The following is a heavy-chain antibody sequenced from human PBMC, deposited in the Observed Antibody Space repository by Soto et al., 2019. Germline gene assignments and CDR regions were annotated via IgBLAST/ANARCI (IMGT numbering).Heavy chain of an antibody. D-gene: IGHD6-13*01. J-gene: IGHJ6*02. CDR2: IYGTGNT. CDR3: RSSSRYSTDV. CDR1: GGSITSSFY. Sequence: QLQLQKSGPGLVKPSETLSLSCTVSGGSITSSFYWGWIRQPPGKGLEWIGSIYGTGNTYYNPSLKGRVTISADTSKNQFSLNLISVTAADTAVYYCRSSSRYSTDVWGQGATVTVSS. V-gene: IGHV4-39*01.